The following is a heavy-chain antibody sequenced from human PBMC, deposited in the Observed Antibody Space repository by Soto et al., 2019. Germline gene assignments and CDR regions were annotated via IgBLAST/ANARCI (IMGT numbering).Heavy chain of an antibody. Sequence: ASVKVSCKASGYTFTSYYMHWVRQAPGQGLEWMGIINPSGGSTSYAQKFQGRVTMTRDTSTSTVYMELSSLRSEDTAVYYCAAQWKDIVVVVAVKPDAFDIWGQGTMVTVSS. V-gene: IGHV1-46*03. J-gene: IGHJ3*02. D-gene: IGHD2-15*01. CDR2: INPSGGST. CDR3: AAQWKDIVVVVAVKPDAFDI. CDR1: GYTFTSYY.